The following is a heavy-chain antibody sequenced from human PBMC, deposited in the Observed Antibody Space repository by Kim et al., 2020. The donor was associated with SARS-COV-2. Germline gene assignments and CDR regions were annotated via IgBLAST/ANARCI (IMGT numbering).Heavy chain of an antibody. Sequence: GESLKISCKGPGYSFPNFRIAWVRPMPGKGPEWVGTIYSGDSDTRYSPSFQGPVTISADKSITTASLQWRSLKTSDTAMYYCASWYTVLCSGSFYYFDYWGQGTLVTVSS. CDR1: GYSFPNFR. D-gene: IGHD3-10*02. CDR3: ASWYTVLCSGSFYYFDY. V-gene: IGHV5-51*01. J-gene: IGHJ4*02. CDR2: IYSGDSDT.